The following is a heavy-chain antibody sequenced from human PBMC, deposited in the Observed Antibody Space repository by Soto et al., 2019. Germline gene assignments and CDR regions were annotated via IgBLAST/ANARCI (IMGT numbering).Heavy chain of an antibody. CDR2: ISYDGSNK. D-gene: IGHD3-3*01. CDR1: GFTFSSYA. Sequence: GGSLRLSCAASGFTFSSYAMHWVRQAPGKGLEWVAVISYDGSNKYYADSVKGRFTISRDNSKNTLYLQMNSLRAEDTAVYYCAREEVLWSGYYRYYYYYGMDVWGQGTTVTVSS. J-gene: IGHJ6*02. V-gene: IGHV3-30-3*01. CDR3: AREEVLWSGYYRYYYYYGMDV.